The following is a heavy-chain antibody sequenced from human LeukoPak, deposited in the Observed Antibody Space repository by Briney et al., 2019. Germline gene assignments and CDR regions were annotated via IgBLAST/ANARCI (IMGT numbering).Heavy chain of an antibody. J-gene: IGHJ6*02. D-gene: IGHD2-2*02. CDR2: ISAYNGNT. CDR3: ARDGYCSSTSCYTGDYYYYGMDV. V-gene: IGHV1-18*01. CDR1: GYTFTSYG. Sequence: ASVEVSCTASGYTFTSYGISWVLRAPGQGLEWMGWISAYNGNTNYAQKLQGRVTMTTDTSTSTAYMELRSLRSDDTAVYYCARDGYCSSTSCYTGDYYYYGMDVWGQGTTVTVSS.